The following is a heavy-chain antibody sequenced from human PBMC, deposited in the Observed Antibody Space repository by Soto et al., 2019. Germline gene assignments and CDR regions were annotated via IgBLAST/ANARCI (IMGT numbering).Heavy chain of an antibody. D-gene: IGHD3-3*01. Sequence: SVKVSCKASGGTLNRYAISWVRQAPGQGLEWMGGIIPIFGIGNDAQRFQGRVTITADESTGTAYMELSSLRSEDTGVYYCARSAITLFGVVSIPPHYYSEMDVWGQGTTVTVSS. V-gene: IGHV1-69*13. CDR3: ARSAITLFGVVSIPPHYYSEMDV. J-gene: IGHJ6*02. CDR2: IIPIFGIG. CDR1: GGTLNRYA.